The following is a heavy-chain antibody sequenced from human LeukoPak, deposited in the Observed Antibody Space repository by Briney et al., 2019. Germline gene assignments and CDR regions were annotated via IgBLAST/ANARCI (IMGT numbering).Heavy chain of an antibody. CDR2: FYYGGNF. CDR1: RGSIASSRTF. D-gene: IGHD3-22*01. CDR3: ARRRITMIVGRWGYFDY. Sequence: SEALSLTCTVSRGSIASSRTFWGWLRQPPGRGRDWIGFFYYGGNFYYSPSLKSRVTISVDTSKNQFSLKLSSVTAADTAVYYCARRRITMIVGRWGYFDYWGQGTLVTVSS. J-gene: IGHJ4*02. V-gene: IGHV4-39*07.